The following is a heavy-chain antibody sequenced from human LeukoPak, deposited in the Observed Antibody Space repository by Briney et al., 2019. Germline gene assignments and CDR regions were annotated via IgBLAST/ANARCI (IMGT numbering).Heavy chain of an antibody. J-gene: IGHJ5*02. CDR2: IYYSGST. CDR1: GGSISSGGYY. D-gene: IGHD6-13*01. Sequence: PSETLSLTCTVSGGSISSGGYYWSWIRQHPGKGLEWIGYIYYSGSTYYNPSLKSRVTISVDTSKNQFSLKLSSVTAADTDVYYCARDIAAAGIWFDPWGQGTLVTVSS. CDR3: ARDIAAAGIWFDP. V-gene: IGHV4-31*03.